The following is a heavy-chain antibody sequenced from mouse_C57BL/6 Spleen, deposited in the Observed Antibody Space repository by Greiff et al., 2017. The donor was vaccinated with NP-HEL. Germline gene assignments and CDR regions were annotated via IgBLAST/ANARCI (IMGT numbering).Heavy chain of an antibody. V-gene: IGHV10-3*01. D-gene: IGHD3-2*02. Sequence: EVQRVESGGGLVQPKGSLKLSCAASGFTFNTYAMHWVRQAPGKGLEWVARIRSKSSNYAPYYADSVKDRFNSSRDDSQSMLYLQMNTLKPEDTAMYYCVRVQTGSSECDYWGQGTTLTVSS. CDR2: IRSKSSNYAP. CDR3: VRVQTGSSECDY. J-gene: IGHJ2*01. CDR1: GFTFNTYA.